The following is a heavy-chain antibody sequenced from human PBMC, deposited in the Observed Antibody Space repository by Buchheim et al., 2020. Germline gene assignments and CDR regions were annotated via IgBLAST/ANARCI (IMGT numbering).Heavy chain of an antibody. J-gene: IGHJ6*02. CDR3: ARVSTRSYYDFWSGYYSYYYYGMDV. CDR1: GFTFSSYW. CDR2: IKQDGSEK. V-gene: IGHV3-7*01. Sequence: EVQLVESGGGLVQPGGSLRLSCAASGFTFSSYWMSWVRQAPGKGLEWVANIKQDGSEKYYVDSVKGRFTISRGNAKNSLYLQMNSLRAEDTAVYYCARVSTRSYYDFWSGYYSYYYYGMDVWGQGTT. D-gene: IGHD3-3*01.